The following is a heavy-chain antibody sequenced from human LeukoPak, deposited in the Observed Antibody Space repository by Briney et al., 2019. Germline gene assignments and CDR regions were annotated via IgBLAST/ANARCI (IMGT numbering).Heavy chain of an antibody. Sequence: GESLRLSCEASGFTFDDYGMGWVRQAPGKGLEWVSSISSSSSYIYYADSVKGRFTISRDNAKNSLYLQMNSLRAEDTAVYYCAKLHTYYDILTGWGAFDIWGQGTMVTVSS. V-gene: IGHV3-21*01. CDR3: AKLHTYYDILTGWGAFDI. J-gene: IGHJ3*02. CDR2: ISSSSSYI. CDR1: GFTFDDYG. D-gene: IGHD3-9*01.